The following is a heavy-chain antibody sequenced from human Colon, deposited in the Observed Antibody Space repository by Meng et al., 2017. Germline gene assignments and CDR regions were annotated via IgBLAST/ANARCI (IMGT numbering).Heavy chain of an antibody. CDR1: GVSITSSNW. CDR2: INVNGENT. J-gene: IGHJ4*02. Sequence: VPVQGSGPGLVKPSGTLSLTCAVSGVSITSSNWWSWFRQAPGKGLEWVSSINVNGENTYYGDSVKGRFFISRDNSKNTLYLQMNSLRVEDTAVYYCSTWYGGVSAGGFDYWGQGTLVTVSS. V-gene: IGHV3-23*01. CDR3: STWYGGVSAGGFDY. D-gene: IGHD3-16*01.